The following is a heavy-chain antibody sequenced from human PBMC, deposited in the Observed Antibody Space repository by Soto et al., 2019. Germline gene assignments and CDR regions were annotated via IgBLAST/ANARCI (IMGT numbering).Heavy chain of an antibody. D-gene: IGHD2-15*01. CDR2: ISGSGGST. Sequence: RGSLRLSCAASGFTFSSYAMSWVRQAPGKGLEWVSAISGSGGSTYYADSVKGRFTISRDNSKNTLYLQMNSLRAEDTAVYYCAKIVVVVAATGVDYWGQGTLVTVSS. J-gene: IGHJ4*02. CDR1: GFTFSSYA. V-gene: IGHV3-23*01. CDR3: AKIVVVVAATGVDY.